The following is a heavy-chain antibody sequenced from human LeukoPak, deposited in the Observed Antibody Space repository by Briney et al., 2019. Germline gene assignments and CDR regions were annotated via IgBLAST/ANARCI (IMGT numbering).Heavy chain of an antibody. CDR2: VSSTTSP. CDR1: GASITSRF. J-gene: IGHJ4*02. V-gene: IGHV4-59*11. D-gene: IGHD3-3*01. Sequence: SETLSLTCTVSGASITSRFWTWVRQPPGKGLEWIGYVSSTTSPTYNPSLESRVTMSLDTSKSLFSLRLASMTAADTAIYYCASDFTQGGGLLEDWGPGTLVVVSS. CDR3: ASDFTQGGGLLED.